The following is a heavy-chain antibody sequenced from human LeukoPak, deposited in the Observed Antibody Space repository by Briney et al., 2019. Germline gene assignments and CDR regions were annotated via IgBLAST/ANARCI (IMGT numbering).Heavy chain of an antibody. D-gene: IGHD3-22*01. CDR1: GYTFTSYY. CDR2: INPSGGTT. Sequence: ASVKVSCKASGYTFTSYYMHWVRQAPGQGLEWMGIINPSGGTTRYAQKFQGRVTMTRDTSTSTVYMELSSLRSEDTAVYYCARCYYDSSGRIGFYAFDIWGQGTMVTVSS. V-gene: IGHV1-46*01. J-gene: IGHJ3*02. CDR3: ARCYYDSSGRIGFYAFDI.